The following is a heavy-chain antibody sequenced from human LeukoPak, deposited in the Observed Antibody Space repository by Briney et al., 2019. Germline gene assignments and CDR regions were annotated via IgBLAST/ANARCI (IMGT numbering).Heavy chain of an antibody. CDR1: GFTFSSYA. CDR3: AKFDCSSTSCSYYYYYYGMDV. J-gene: IGHJ6*02. Sequence: GGSLRLSCAASGFTFSSYAMHWVRQAPGKGLEWVAVISYDGSNKYYADSVKGRFTISRDNSKNTLYLQMNSLRAEDTAVYYCAKFDCSSTSCSYYYYYYGMDVWGQGTTVTVSS. V-gene: IGHV3-30-3*02. D-gene: IGHD2-2*01. CDR2: ISYDGSNK.